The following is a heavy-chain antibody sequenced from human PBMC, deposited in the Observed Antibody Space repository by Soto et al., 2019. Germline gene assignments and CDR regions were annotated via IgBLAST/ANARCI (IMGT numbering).Heavy chain of an antibody. Sequence: EVQLLESGGDLVQPGGSLRLSCAASGVTFSSYAMNWVRQAPGKGLEWVSAISRSGDSTYYADSVKGRFTISRDNSRKTLYFQMNSLRAEDTAVYYCVKDSVRTTMVRGAEYFQHWGQGTLGTVSS. D-gene: IGHD3-10*01. V-gene: IGHV3-23*01. CDR1: GVTFSSYA. J-gene: IGHJ1*01. CDR3: VKDSVRTTMVRGAEYFQH. CDR2: ISRSGDST.